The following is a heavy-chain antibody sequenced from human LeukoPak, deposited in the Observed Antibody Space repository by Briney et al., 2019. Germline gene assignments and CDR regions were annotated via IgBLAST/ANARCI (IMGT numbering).Heavy chain of an antibody. J-gene: IGHJ5*02. Sequence: PSETLSLTCAVSGGSISSGGYSWSWIRQPPGKGLEWIGYIYHSGSTYYNPSLKSRVTISVDRSKNQFSLKLSSVTAADTAVYYCARATATMVRGENWFDPWGQGTLVTVSS. CDR3: ARATATMVRGENWFDP. D-gene: IGHD3-10*01. CDR2: IYHSGST. V-gene: IGHV4-30-2*01. CDR1: GGSISSGGYS.